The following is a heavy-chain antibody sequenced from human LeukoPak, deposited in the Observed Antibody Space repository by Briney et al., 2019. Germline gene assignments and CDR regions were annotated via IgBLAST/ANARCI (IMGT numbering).Heavy chain of an antibody. CDR2: ISAYNGNT. J-gene: IGHJ4*02. V-gene: IGHV1-18*01. CDR1: GYTFTSYG. Sequence: ASVKVSCKASGYTFTSYGISWVRLAPGQGLEWMGWISAYNGNTNYAQKLQGRVTITTDTSTSTAYMELRSLRSDDTAVYYCAREGYYDSSGYPDYWGQGTLVTVSS. D-gene: IGHD3-22*01. CDR3: AREGYYDSSGYPDY.